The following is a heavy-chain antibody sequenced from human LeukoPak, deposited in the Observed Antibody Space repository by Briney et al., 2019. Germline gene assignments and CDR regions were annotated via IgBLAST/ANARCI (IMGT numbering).Heavy chain of an antibody. CDR1: GYTFTSYG. CDR2: ISAYNGNT. D-gene: IGHD5-18*01. Sequence: GASVTVSCKASGYTFTSYGISWVRQAPGQGLEWMGWISAYNGNTNYAQKLQGRVTMTTDTSTSTAYMELRSLRSDDTAVYYCARVGLIQLWGNSNDYWGQGTLVTVSS. V-gene: IGHV1-18*01. J-gene: IGHJ4*02. CDR3: ARVGLIQLWGNSNDY.